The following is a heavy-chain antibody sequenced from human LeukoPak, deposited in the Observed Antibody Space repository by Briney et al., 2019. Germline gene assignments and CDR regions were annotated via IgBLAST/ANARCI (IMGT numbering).Heavy chain of an antibody. D-gene: IGHD3-22*01. Sequence: TSETLSLTCTVSGGSISSYYWSWIRQPPGKGLEWIGYIYYSGSTNYNPSLKSRVTISVDTSKNQFSLKLSSVTAADTAVYYCARGLTTYYDRSGDDYWGQGTLVTVSS. V-gene: IGHV4-59*01. CDR3: ARGLTTYYDRSGDDY. CDR1: GGSISSYY. CDR2: IYYSGST. J-gene: IGHJ4*02.